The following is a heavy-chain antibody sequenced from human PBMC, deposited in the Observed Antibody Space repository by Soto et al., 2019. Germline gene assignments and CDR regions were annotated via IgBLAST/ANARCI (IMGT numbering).Heavy chain of an antibody. D-gene: IGHD2-8*01. J-gene: IGHJ6*02. Sequence: GASVKVSCKASGNTFTRYGISWVRRAPGQGLEWMGWISGYNGDTNYAQKFQDRVSMTIDTSTGTAYMELRSLTSDDTAIYYCAKNGQPPYYYYGLDVWG. CDR2: ISGYNGDT. V-gene: IGHV1-18*01. CDR1: GNTFTRYG. CDR3: AKNGQPPYYYYGLDV.